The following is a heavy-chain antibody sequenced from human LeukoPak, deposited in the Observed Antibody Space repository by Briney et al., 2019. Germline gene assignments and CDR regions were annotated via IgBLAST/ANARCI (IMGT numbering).Heavy chain of an antibody. CDR2: IGTAGDT. CDR3: ARGHSSLFTDYYYGMDV. CDR1: GFTFSSYD. Sequence: GGSLRLSCAASGFTFSSYDMHWVRQATGKGLEWVSAIGTAGDTYYPGSVKGRFTISRENAKNSLYLQMNSLRAGDTAVYYCARGHSSLFTDYYYGMDVWGQGTTVTVSS. J-gene: IGHJ6*02. V-gene: IGHV3-13*01.